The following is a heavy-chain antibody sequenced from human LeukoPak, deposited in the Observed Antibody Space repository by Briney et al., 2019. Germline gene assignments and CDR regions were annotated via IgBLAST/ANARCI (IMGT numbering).Heavy chain of an antibody. D-gene: IGHD1-1*01. CDR3: ARDRLEGGETFDS. Sequence: GGSLRLSRAASGFSFRSYSMDWVRQAPGKELEWVSSITGSSSYISYAVSVKGRFTIARDNAENSLLLQMNSLGPEDTALYFCARDRLEGGETFDSWGQGTLVTVSS. CDR2: ITGSSSYI. CDR1: GFSFRSYS. V-gene: IGHV3-21*01. J-gene: IGHJ4*02.